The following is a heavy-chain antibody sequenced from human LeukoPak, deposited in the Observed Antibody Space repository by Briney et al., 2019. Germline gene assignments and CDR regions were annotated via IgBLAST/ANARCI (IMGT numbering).Heavy chain of an antibody. J-gene: IGHJ6*02. CDR2: INPSGGST. CDR1: GYTFTSYY. D-gene: IGHD3-3*01. CDR3: ALPSYYDFWSGYLNGMDV. Sequence: GASVKVSCKASGYTFTSYYMHWVRQAPGQGLEWMGIINPSGGSTSYAQKLQGRVTMTRDTSTSTVYMELSSRRSEDTAVYYCALPSYYDFWSGYLNGMDVWGQGTTVTVSS. V-gene: IGHV1-46*01.